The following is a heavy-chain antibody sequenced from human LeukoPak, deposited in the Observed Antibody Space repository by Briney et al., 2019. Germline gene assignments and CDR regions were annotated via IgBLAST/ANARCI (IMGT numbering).Heavy chain of an antibody. CDR3: AGGSLGSGTSSDCCPLDY. CDR1: GFTFNRNW. D-gene: IGHD2-15*01. CDR2: IKQDGSEK. Sequence: GGSLRLSCAASGFTFNRNWMSWVRQAPGKGLEWVANIKQDGSEKYYVDSVKGRFTISRDNAKNSLYLQMNSLRADDTAVYYCAGGSLGSGTSSDCCPLDYWGQGTLVTVSS. J-gene: IGHJ4*02. V-gene: IGHV3-7*03.